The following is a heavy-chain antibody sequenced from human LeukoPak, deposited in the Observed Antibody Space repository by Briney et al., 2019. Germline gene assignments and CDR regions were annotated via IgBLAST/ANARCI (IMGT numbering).Heavy chain of an antibody. D-gene: IGHD6-19*01. V-gene: IGHV1-2*02. CDR1: GYTFTGYY. Sequence: ASVKVSCKASGYTFTGYYMHWVRQAPGQGLEWMGWINPNSGGTNYAQKLQGRVTMTTDTSTSTAYMELRSLRSDDTAVYYCAREVAVAGTGWFDPWGQGTLVTVSS. CDR2: INPNSGGT. J-gene: IGHJ5*02. CDR3: AREVAVAGTGWFDP.